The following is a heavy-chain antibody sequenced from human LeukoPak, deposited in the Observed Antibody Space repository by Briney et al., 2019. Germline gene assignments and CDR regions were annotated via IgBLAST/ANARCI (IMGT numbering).Heavy chain of an antibody. V-gene: IGHV4-61*02. CDR1: GGSISSGSYY. CDR2: IYTSGST. Sequence: TSETPSLTCTVSGGSISSGSYYWSWIRQPAGKGLEWIGRIYTSGSTNYNPSLKSRVTISVDTSKNQFSLKLSSVTAADTAVYYCARAGSYYWFDPWGQGTLVTVSS. D-gene: IGHD1-26*01. J-gene: IGHJ5*02. CDR3: ARAGSYYWFDP.